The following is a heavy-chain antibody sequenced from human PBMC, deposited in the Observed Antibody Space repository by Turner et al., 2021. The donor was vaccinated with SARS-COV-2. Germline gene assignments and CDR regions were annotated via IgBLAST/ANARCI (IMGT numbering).Heavy chain of an antibody. CDR2: INPSGGST. Sequence: QVQLVQSGAEVKKPGASVKVSCKASGYTFSSYYMHWVRQAPGQGLEWMGIINPSGGSTGYAQKFQGRVTMTRDTSTSTVYMELSSLRSEDTAVYYCATGYAYCGGDCSIHYWGQGTLVTVSS. V-gene: IGHV1-46*01. D-gene: IGHD2-21*02. CDR1: GYTFSSYY. J-gene: IGHJ4*02. CDR3: ATGYAYCGGDCSIHY.